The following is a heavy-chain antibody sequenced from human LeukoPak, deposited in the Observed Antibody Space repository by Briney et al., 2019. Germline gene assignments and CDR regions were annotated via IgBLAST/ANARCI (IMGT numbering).Heavy chain of an antibody. CDR1: QFTFSSYW. CDR2: INQDGSEK. Sequence: GGSLRLSCAASQFTFSSYWMSWVRQAPGKGLEWVANINQDGSEKYYVDSVKGRFTISRDNAKNSLYLQMNSLRAEDTAVYYCARDKSVYYDTSGSRYDYWGQGTLVTVSS. CDR3: ARDKSVYYDTSGSRYDY. J-gene: IGHJ4*02. D-gene: IGHD3-22*01. V-gene: IGHV3-7*01.